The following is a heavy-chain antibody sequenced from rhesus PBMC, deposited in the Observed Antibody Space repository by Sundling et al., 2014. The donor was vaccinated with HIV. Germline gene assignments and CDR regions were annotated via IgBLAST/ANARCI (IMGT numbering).Heavy chain of an antibody. CDR1: GGSISSSY. CDR2: IYGSGSST. V-gene: IGHV4-169*01. D-gene: IGHD3-16*01. J-gene: IGHJ5-1*01. Sequence: QLQLQESGPGLVKPSETLSVTCAVSGGSISSSYWSWIRQAPGKGLEWIGYIYGSGSSTNYNPSLKSRVTLSVDTSKNQFSLKLSSVTAADTAVYYCARTSAGYYYSGSYYRSVPWVFDVWGPGVLVTVSS. CDR3: ARTSAGYYYSGSYYRSVPWVFDV.